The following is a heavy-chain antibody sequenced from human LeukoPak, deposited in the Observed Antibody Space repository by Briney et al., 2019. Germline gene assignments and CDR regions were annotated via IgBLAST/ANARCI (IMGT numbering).Heavy chain of an antibody. D-gene: IGHD2-2*01. CDR2: IYTGGST. CDR1: GGSISSYY. Sequence: KTSETLSLTCTVSGGSISSYYWSWIRQPAGKGLEWIGRIYTGGSTNYNPSLKSRVTMSVDTSKNQFSLKLSSVTAADTAVYYCARDHCSSTSCYRVDWGQGTLVTVSS. CDR3: ARDHCSSTSCYRVD. V-gene: IGHV4-4*07. J-gene: IGHJ4*02.